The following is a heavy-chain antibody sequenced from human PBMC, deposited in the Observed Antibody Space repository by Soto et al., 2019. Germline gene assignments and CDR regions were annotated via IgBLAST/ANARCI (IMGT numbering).Heavy chain of an antibody. Sequence: QVQLVQSGAEVKRPGSSVKVSCKASGDTFAFYSINWVRQAPGLGLEWMGRINPILSMSNYAQRFQGRVTMPADKSTSTAYMVRNSLRSEDTVIYYCATSYGSGYRAFDYWGQGALVTVSS. D-gene: IGHD3-10*01. CDR1: GDTFAFYS. CDR3: ATSYGSGYRAFDY. V-gene: IGHV1-69*02. J-gene: IGHJ4*02. CDR2: INPILSMS.